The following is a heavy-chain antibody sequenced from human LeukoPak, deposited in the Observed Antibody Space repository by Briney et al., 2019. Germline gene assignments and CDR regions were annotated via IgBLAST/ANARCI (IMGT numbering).Heavy chain of an antibody. CDR3: VRSPIGASAY. D-gene: IGHD3-10*01. Sequence: GASVTVSYKPSGYTLTDSYIHWVRQAPGVGLQWMGWISPNNGDTKYAEDFQDRVTMTRDTSISTAYMELTGLTPDETAVYYCVRSPIGASAYWGRGTLVTVSS. V-gene: IGHV1-2*02. CDR2: ISPNNGDT. J-gene: IGHJ4*02. CDR1: GYTLTDSY.